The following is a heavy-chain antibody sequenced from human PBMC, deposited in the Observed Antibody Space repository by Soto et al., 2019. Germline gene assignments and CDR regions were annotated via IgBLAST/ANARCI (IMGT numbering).Heavy chain of an antibody. CDR3: ASQTRLGYCSSTSCLRGYYYYGMDV. V-gene: IGHV4-34*01. D-gene: IGHD2-2*01. CDR2: INHRRST. J-gene: IGHJ6*02. CDR1: GGSFSGYY. Sequence: SETLSLTCAVYGGSFSGYYWSWIRQPPGKGLEWIGEINHRRSTNYNPSLKSRVTISVDTSKNQFSLKLSSVTAADTAVFYCASQTRLGYCSSTSCLRGYYYYGMDVWGQGTTVT.